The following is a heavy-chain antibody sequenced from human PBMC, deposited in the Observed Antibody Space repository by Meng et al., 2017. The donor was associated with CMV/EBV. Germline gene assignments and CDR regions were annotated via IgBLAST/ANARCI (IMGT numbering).Heavy chain of an antibody. V-gene: IGHV1-2*02. CDR2: INPNSGGT. D-gene: IGHD4-11*01. CDR1: GYTFTSYA. Sequence: ASVKVSCKASGYTFTSYAMHWVRQAPGQGLEWMGWINPNSGGTNYAQKFQGRVTMTRDTSISTAYMELSRLRSDDTAAYYCARGMTTDYYYYGMDVWGQGTTVTVSS. CDR3: ARGMTTDYYYYGMDV. J-gene: IGHJ6*02.